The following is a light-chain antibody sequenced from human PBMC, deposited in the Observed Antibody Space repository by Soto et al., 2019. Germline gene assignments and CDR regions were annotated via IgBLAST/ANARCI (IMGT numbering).Light chain of an antibody. CDR2: EVS. CDR3: SSYTSSSTVV. V-gene: IGLV2-18*02. CDR1: SSDVGSYNR. Sequence: QSALTQPPSVSGSPGQSVTISCTGTSSDVGSYNRVSWYQQPPGTAPKLMIYEVSNRPSGVPDRFSGSKSGNTASRTISGLQAEDEADYYCSSYTSSSTVVFGGGTQLTVL. J-gene: IGLJ2*01.